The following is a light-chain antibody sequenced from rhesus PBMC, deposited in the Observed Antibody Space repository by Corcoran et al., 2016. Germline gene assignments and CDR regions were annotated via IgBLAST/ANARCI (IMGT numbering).Light chain of an antibody. CDR3: QHYYSTPYS. CDR1: QVITND. CDR2: EAS. V-gene: IGKV1-25*01. J-gene: IGKJ2*01. Sequence: DIQMTQSPSSLSASVGDRVTITCRASQVITNDLAWYQQKPGESPNLLIYEASSLQSGIPSRFSGSGSGTDFTLTFSSLQSEDFATYYCQHYYSTPYSFGQGTKV.